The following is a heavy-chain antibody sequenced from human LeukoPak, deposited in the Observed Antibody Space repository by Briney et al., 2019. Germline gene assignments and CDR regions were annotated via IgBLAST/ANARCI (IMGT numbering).Heavy chain of an antibody. V-gene: IGHV4-4*07. J-gene: IGHJ4*02. CDR3: ARESIHSSGWPIDY. Sequence: PSETLSLTCTVSGGSISSYYWSWIRQPAGKGLEWIGRIYTSGSTNYNPSLKGRVTMSVDTSKNQFSLKLSSVTAADTAVYYCARESIHSSGWPIDYWGQGTLVTVSS. CDR1: GGSISSYY. CDR2: IYTSGST. D-gene: IGHD6-19*01.